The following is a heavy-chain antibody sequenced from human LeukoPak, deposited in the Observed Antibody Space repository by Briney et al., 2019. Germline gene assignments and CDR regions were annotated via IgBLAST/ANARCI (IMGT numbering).Heavy chain of an antibody. D-gene: IGHD3-3*01. CDR2: ISYDGSNK. V-gene: IGHV3-30*18. CDR3: AKYSDFWSGYYRGGFDY. CDR1: GFTFSSYG. Sequence: PGGSLRLSCAASGFTFSSYGMHWVRQAPGKGLEWVAVISYDGSNKYYADSVKGRLTISRDNSKNTLFLQMSSLRAEDTAVHYCAKYSDFWSGYYRGGFDYWGQGTLVTVSS. J-gene: IGHJ4*02.